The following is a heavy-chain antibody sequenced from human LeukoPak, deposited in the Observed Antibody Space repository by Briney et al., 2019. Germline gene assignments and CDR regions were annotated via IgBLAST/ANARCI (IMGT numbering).Heavy chain of an antibody. V-gene: IGHV3-23*01. CDR3: AKDRRAGSYDY. D-gene: IGHD3-10*01. CDR2: ISGSGGST. CDR1: GFTFSRNG. Sequence: GGTLRLSCAASGFTFSRNGMTWGRQAPGKGLEWVSAISGSGGSTYYADSVKGRFTISRDNSKNTLYLQMNSLRAEDTAVYYCAKDRRAGSYDYWGQGTLVTVSS. J-gene: IGHJ4*02.